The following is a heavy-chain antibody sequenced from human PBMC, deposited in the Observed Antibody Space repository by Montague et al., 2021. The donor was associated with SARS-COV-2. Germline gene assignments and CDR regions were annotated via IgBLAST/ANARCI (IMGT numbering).Heavy chain of an antibody. V-gene: IGHV3-66*02. CDR3: ARDQRRYGSGSYYGPHYYYYGMDV. CDR2: IYSGGST. CDR1: GFTVSSNY. Sequence: SLRLSCAASGFTVSSNYMSWVRQAPGKGLEWVSVIYSGGSTYYADSVKGRFTISRDNSKNTLYLQMNSLRAEDTAVYYCARDQRRYGSGSYYGPHYYYYGMDVGDQGTTVTVSS. D-gene: IGHD3-10*01. J-gene: IGHJ6*02.